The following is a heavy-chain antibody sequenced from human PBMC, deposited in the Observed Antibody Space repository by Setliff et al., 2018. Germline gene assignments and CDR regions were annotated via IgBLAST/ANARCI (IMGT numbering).Heavy chain of an antibody. CDR2: IYSGGSST. J-gene: IGHJ5*02. V-gene: IGHV3-23*03. CDR3: ARGRIAVAGTFWFDP. CDR1: GFTFSSYG. Sequence: PGGSLRLSCAASGFTFSSYGMIWVRQAPGKGLEWVSIIYSGGSSTYYGDSVKGRFTVSRDDSKNTLYLQMNSLRAEDTAVYYCARGRIAVAGTFWFDPWGQGTLVTVSS. D-gene: IGHD6-19*01.